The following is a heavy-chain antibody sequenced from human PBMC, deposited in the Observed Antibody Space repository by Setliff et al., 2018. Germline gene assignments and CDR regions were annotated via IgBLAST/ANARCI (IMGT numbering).Heavy chain of an antibody. CDR2: IYHSGST. Sequence: PSETLSLTCTVSGYSISSGYYWVWIRQPPGKGLEWIGSIYHSGSTYYNPSLKSRVTISVDTSKNQFSLKLSSVTAADTALYYCTVYNTGSSKDHYWGQGTPVTVSS. CDR1: GYSISSGYY. J-gene: IGHJ4*02. D-gene: IGHD2-8*02. V-gene: IGHV4-38-2*02. CDR3: TVYNTGSSKDHY.